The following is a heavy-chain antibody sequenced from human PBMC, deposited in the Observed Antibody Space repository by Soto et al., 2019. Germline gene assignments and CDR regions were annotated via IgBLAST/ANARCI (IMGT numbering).Heavy chain of an antibody. J-gene: IGHJ4*02. CDR1: GGSIDNYY. D-gene: IGHD5-12*01. CDR2: IYYRGGT. CDR3: AIFMGNSVAPTYFDY. Sequence: SETLSLTCTVSGGSIDNYYWSWIRQPPGKGLEWIGYIYYRGGTNYNPSLKSRVTISVDTSKNQFSLKLSSVTTADTAVYYCAIFMGNSVAPTYFDYWGQGTLVTVSS. V-gene: IGHV4-59*01.